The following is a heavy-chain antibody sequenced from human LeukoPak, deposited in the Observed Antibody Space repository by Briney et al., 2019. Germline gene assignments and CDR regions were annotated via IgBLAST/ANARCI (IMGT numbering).Heavy chain of an antibody. V-gene: IGHV4-34*01. J-gene: IGHJ6*02. CDR1: GCSFSGYY. CDR2: INHSGST. CDR3: ARSGEQQLVRGSQFYYYYGMDV. D-gene: IGHD6-13*01. Sequence: PSETLTLTCAVYGCSFSGYYWSWIRQPPGKGLEWIAEINHSGSTNYNPSLKSRVTISVDTSKNQFSLKLSSVTAADTAVYYCARSGEQQLVRGSQFYYYYGMDVWGQGTTVTVSS.